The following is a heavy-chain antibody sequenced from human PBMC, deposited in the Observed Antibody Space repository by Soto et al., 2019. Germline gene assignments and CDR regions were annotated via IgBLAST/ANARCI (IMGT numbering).Heavy chain of an antibody. V-gene: IGHV2-5*02. CDR2: SYWDDAK. Sequence: QITLKESGPTLVKPTQTLTLTCTFSGFSLSTSGVGVGWIRPPPGKALDWLALSYWDDAKRYPPSLKSRLTLTKYTSNNQVVLTMTNMDPVDTATYYCAHRPSYCNGGNCYAGFDYGGQGTLVTVSS. D-gene: IGHD2-15*01. CDR1: GFSLSTSGVG. CDR3: AHRPSYCNGGNCYAGFDY. J-gene: IGHJ4*02.